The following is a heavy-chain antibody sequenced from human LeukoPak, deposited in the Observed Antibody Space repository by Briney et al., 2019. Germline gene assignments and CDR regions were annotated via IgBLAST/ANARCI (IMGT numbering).Heavy chain of an antibody. CDR1: GFTFSDFY. CDR3: AKGQHVFDI. Sequence: GGSLRLSCAASGFTFSDFYMSWIRQASGKGLEWISYISSSGNTIYNADSVQGRFTISRDNAKNSLYLQMNSLRAEDTAVYYCAKGQHVFDIWSQGTMVTVSS. V-gene: IGHV3-11*01. CDR2: ISSSGNTI. J-gene: IGHJ3*02.